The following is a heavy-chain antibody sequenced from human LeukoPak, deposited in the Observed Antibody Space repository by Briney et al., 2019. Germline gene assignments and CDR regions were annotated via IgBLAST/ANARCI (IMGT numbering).Heavy chain of an antibody. D-gene: IGHD3-22*01. J-gene: IGHJ4*02. Sequence: GGSLRLSCATSGFFFSSHGLHWVRQAPGQGLEWLAVISFDGKNKFYADSVKGRFTISRDNPRNTLYLQMNSLRPEDTSVYYCAKSDCERSGYCENYWGQGTLVTVSS. CDR2: ISFDGKNK. CDR3: AKSDCERSGYCENY. V-gene: IGHV3-30*18. CDR1: GFFFSSHG.